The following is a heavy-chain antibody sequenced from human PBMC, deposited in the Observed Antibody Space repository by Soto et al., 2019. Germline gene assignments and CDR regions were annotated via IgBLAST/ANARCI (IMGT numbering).Heavy chain of an antibody. V-gene: IGHV4-39*01. CDR1: GGSITSSFY. CDR2: IYGTGNT. Sequence: QLQLQESGPGLVKPSETLSLSCTVSGGSITSSFYWCWIRQPPGKGLEWIGSIYGTGNTYYNPSLKGRVTISADTSTNQFSLNLISVTAADTAVYYCRSSSRYSTDVWGQGATVTVSS. CDR3: RSSSRYSTDV. J-gene: IGHJ6*02. D-gene: IGHD6-13*01.